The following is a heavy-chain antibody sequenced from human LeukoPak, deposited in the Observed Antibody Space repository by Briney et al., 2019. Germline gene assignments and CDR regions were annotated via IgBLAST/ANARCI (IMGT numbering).Heavy chain of an antibody. CDR2: IIPIFGTA. J-gene: IGHJ4*02. CDR1: GGTFSSYA. D-gene: IGHD6-13*01. Sequence: ASVKVSCKASGGTFSSYAISWVRQAPGQGLEWRGGIIPIFGTANYAQKFQGRVTITADKSTSTAYMEPSSLRSEETAVYYCARDYSSSWYFDPWGQGTLVTVSS. CDR3: ARDYSSSWYFDP. V-gene: IGHV1-69*06.